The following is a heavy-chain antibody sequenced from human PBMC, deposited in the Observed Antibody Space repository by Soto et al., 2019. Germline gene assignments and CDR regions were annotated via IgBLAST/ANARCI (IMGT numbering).Heavy chain of an antibody. V-gene: IGHV3-30*04. D-gene: IGHD1-7*01. CDR1: GFTFSSYA. CDR2: ISYDGSNK. Sequence: PGGSLRLSCAASGFTFSSYAMHWVRQAPGKGLEWVAVISYDGSNKYYADSVKGRFTISRDNSKNTLYLQMNSLRAEDTAVYYCAKEFITGTEYYYYGMDVWGQGTTVTVSS. J-gene: IGHJ6*02. CDR3: AKEFITGTEYYYYGMDV.